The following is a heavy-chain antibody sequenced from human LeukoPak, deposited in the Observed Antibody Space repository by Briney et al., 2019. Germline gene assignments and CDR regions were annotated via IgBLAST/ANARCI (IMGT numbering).Heavy chain of an antibody. J-gene: IGHJ5*02. CDR2: INHSGST. Sequence: PAGTLSLTCAVYGGSFSGYYWSWIRQPPGKGLEWVGEINHSGSTNYNPSLKSRVTISVDTSKNQFSLKLSSVTAADTAVYYCARGRPRIADREDNWFDPCGQGTLVTVSS. D-gene: IGHD6-6*01. CDR3: ARGRPRIADREDNWFDP. CDR1: GGSFSGYY. V-gene: IGHV4-34*01.